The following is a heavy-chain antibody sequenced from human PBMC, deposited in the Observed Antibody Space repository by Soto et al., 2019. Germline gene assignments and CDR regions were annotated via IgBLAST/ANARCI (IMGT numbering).Heavy chain of an antibody. CDR1: GGSFSGYY. D-gene: IGHD6-19*01. Sequence: QVQLQQWGAGLLKPSETLSLTCAVYGGSFSGYYWSWIRQPPGKGLEWIGEINHSGSTNYNPSLKSRVTISVDTSKNQFSLKLSSVTAADTAVYYCARGARIAVAGNAFDFDYWGQGTLVTVSS. V-gene: IGHV4-34*01. J-gene: IGHJ4*02. CDR3: ARGARIAVAGNAFDFDY. CDR2: INHSGST.